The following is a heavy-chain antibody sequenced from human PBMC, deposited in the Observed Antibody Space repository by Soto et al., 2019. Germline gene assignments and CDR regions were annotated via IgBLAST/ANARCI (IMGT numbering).Heavy chain of an antibody. CDR3: AKVVVLRFLERLLSGFDY. V-gene: IGHV3-23*01. D-gene: IGHD3-3*01. J-gene: IGHJ4*02. CDR2: ISGSGGST. Sequence: GGSLRLSCAASGFTFSSYAMSWVRQAPGKGLEWVSAISGSGGSTYYADSVKGRFTTSRDNPKNTLYLQMNSLRAEDTAVYYCAKVVVLRFLERLLSGFDYWGQGTLVTVSS. CDR1: GFTFSSYA.